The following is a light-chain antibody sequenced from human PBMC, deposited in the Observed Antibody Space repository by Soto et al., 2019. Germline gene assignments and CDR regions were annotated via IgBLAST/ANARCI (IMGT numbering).Light chain of an antibody. V-gene: IGKV3-20*01. CDR3: QQYHWAPDT. CDR1: QIVGVDT. CDR2: GES. J-gene: IGKJ5*01. Sequence: EIVLTQSPGTLSLSPGERATLSCRASQIVGVDTLAWFQQRPGQAPRLVIYGESNRAAGIPQRFSGSGSGTDFTLSNRSAEPDDFAMYYCQQYHWAPDTLGQGTRLE.